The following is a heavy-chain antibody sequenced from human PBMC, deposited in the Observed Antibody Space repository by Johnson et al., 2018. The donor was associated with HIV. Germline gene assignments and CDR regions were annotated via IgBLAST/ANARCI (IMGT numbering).Heavy chain of an antibody. Sequence: QVQLVETGGGLVKPGKSLRLSCAASGLTFSDFAMHWVRQAPGKGLEWVAVTSYDGINKYYATSVKGRFTISRDNSKNTLYLQMNSLRAEDTAVYYCARGGPYDSGIIDAFDIWGQGTMVTVSS. CDR3: ARGGPYDSGIIDAFDI. V-gene: IGHV3-30-3*01. CDR1: GLTFSDFA. CDR2: TSYDGINK. J-gene: IGHJ3*02. D-gene: IGHD3-10*01.